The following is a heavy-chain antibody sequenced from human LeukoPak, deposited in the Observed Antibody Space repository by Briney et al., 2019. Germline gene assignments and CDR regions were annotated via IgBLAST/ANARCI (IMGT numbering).Heavy chain of an antibody. V-gene: IGHV4-61*02. J-gene: IGHJ5*02. D-gene: IGHD3-10*01. CDR1: GVSISSGSYY. Sequence: SETLSLPCTVSGVSISSGSYYWSWIRQPAGKGLEWIGRIYTSGSTNYNPSLKSRVTISVDTSKNQFSLKLSSVTAADTAVYYCARDLQLPRDNWFDPWGQGTLVTVSS. CDR3: ARDLQLPRDNWFDP. CDR2: IYTSGST.